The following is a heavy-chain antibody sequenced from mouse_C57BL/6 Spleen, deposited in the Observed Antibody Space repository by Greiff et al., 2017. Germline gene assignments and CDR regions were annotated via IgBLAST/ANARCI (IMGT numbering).Heavy chain of an antibody. CDR1: GYTFPRYW. J-gene: IGHJ4*01. CDR3: ARQHRLSMDY. Sequence: VQLQQPGAELVMPWASVKLSCQASGYTFPRYWMHWVKQQPGPGLEWIGEIDPSDRYTNYKKKCKGKSTLTVDKSSSTAYMQLSSLTSEDAAVYYCARQHRLSMDYWGQGTSVTVSS. D-gene: IGHD1-2*01. CDR2: IDPSDRYT. V-gene: IGHV1-69*01.